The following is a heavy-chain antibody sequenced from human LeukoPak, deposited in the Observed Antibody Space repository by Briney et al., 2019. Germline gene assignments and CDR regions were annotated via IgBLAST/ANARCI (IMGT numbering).Heavy chain of an antibody. CDR2: IYYSGST. J-gene: IGHJ4*02. Sequence: SETLSLTCTVSLGSISSYYWSWIRQPPGKGLEWIGYIYYSGSTNYNPSLKSRVTISVDTSKNQFSLKLSSVTAADTAVYYCARKPERYYYGSGSPLYFDYWGQGTLVTVSS. D-gene: IGHD3-10*01. CDR3: ARKPERYYYGSGSPLYFDY. CDR1: LGSISSYY. V-gene: IGHV4-59*01.